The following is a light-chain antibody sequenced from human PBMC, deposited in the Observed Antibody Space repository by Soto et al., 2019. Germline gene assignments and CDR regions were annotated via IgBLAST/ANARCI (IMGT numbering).Light chain of an antibody. CDR3: HQYSTSPLT. Sequence: EVVLTQSPGTLSLSPGERATLSCRASQTVRNNYLAWYQQKPGQAPRLLIYGASKRATGIPDRFSGSGSGTDFTLTISRLEPEDFAVYYCHQYSTSPLTFGGGTKVDI. V-gene: IGKV3-20*01. J-gene: IGKJ4*01. CDR1: QTVRNNY. CDR2: GAS.